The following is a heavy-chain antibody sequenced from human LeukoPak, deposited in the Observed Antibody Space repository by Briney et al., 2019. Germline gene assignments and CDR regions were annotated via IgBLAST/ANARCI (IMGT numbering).Heavy chain of an antibody. CDR2: IIPIFGIA. Sequence: GASVKVSCKASGGTFSSYAISWVRQAPGQGLEWMGSIIPIFGIANYAQKFQGRVTITADKSTSTAYMELSSLRSEDTAVYYCARYLYCSSTSCYTGFYAFDIWGQGTMVSVSS. D-gene: IGHD2-2*02. CDR3: ARYLYCSSTSCYTGFYAFDI. J-gene: IGHJ3*02. CDR1: GGTFSSYA. V-gene: IGHV1-69*04.